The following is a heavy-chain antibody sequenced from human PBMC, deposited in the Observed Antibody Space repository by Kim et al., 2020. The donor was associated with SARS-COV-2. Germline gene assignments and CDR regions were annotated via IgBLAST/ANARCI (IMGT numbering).Heavy chain of an antibody. CDR3: ARSWELRNDAFDI. J-gene: IGHJ3*02. D-gene: IGHD1-26*01. V-gene: IGHV5-51*01. CDR1: GYWYTNYW. Sequence: GESLQISCEGSGYWYTNYWIAWVRQMPGKGLEWMGIIYPRDSDTRYSPSFQGQVTISADKSINTAFLQWTSLKASDTAMYYCARSWELRNDAFDIWGQGTRLTVSS. CDR2: IYPRDSDT.